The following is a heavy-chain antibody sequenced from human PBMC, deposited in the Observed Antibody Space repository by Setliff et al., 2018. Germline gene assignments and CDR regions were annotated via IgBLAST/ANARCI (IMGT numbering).Heavy chain of an antibody. V-gene: IGHV1-2*02. J-gene: IGHJ4*02. CDR2: ISPHTGNT. CDR3: ARRAFIETITGYCFDL. D-gene: IGHD1-20*01. Sequence: ASVKVSCKASGYNFPGYYLHWVRQAPGQGLEWMGWISPHTGNTQYAQNFQGRVTMTRDTPITTAYMELSSLRSNDTAFYYCARRAFIETITGYCFDLWGQGTQVTVSS. CDR1: GYNFPGYY.